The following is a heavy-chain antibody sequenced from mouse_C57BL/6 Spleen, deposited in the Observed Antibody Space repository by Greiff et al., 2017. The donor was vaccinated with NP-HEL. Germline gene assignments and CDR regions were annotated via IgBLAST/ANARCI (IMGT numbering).Heavy chain of an antibody. CDR2: IYPRSGNT. CDR1: GYTFTSYG. Sequence: VQLQQSGAELARPGASVKLSCKASGYTFTSYGISWVKQRTGQGLEWIGEIYPRSGNTYYNEKFKGKATLTADKSSSTAYMELRSLTSEDSAVYFCARREDYYGLYAMDYWGQGTSVTVSS. J-gene: IGHJ4*01. V-gene: IGHV1-81*01. D-gene: IGHD1-1*01. CDR3: ARREDYYGLYAMDY.